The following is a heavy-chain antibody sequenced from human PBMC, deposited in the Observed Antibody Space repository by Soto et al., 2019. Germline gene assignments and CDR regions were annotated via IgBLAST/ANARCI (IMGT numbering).Heavy chain of an antibody. CDR2: INHSGST. CDR1: GGSFSCYY. V-gene: IGHV4-34*01. CDR3: ARGPPYYYDSSGYLVY. J-gene: IGHJ4*02. Sequence: PSETLSLTCAVYGGSFSCYYWIWIRQPPGKGLEWIGEINHSGSTNYNPSLKSRVTISVDTSKNQFSLKLSSVTAADTAVYYCARGPPYYYDSSGYLVYWGQGTLVTVSS. D-gene: IGHD3-22*01.